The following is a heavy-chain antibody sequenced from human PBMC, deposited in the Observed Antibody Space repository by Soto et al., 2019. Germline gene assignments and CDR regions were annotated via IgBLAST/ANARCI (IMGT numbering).Heavy chain of an antibody. CDR1: GGTFSSYA. Sequence: GASVKVSCKASGGTFSSYAISWVRQAPGQGLEWMGGIIPIFGTANYAQKFQGRVTMTEDTSTDTAYMELSSLRSEDTAVYYCATPWQQLVGYYGMDVWGQGTTVTVSS. CDR2: IIPIFGTA. J-gene: IGHJ6*02. CDR3: ATPWQQLVGYYGMDV. V-gene: IGHV1-69*06. D-gene: IGHD6-13*01.